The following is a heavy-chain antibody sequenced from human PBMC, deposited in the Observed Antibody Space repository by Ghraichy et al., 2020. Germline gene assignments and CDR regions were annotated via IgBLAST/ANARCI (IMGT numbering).Heavy chain of an antibody. D-gene: IGHD6-19*01. Sequence: GESLNISCAASGFGLSGDTMSWVRQAPGKGLEWVSSISGISAYVYYADSVKGRFTISRDNAKNSLYLQMNSLRAEDTAVYYCARDPPRKGTGWYYFESWGQGTLVTVSS. CDR2: ISGISAYV. CDR3: ARDPPRKGTGWYYFES. CDR1: GFGLSGDT. J-gene: IGHJ4*02. V-gene: IGHV3-21*01.